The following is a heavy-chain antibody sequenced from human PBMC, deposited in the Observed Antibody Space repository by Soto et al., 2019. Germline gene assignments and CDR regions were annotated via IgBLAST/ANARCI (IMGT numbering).Heavy chain of an antibody. CDR3: TRALAKGGVSAGFDF. CDR2: INPKSGGT. Sequence: ASVKVSCKASGDTFTANYIHWVRQAPGQGFEWMGWINPKSGGTKYPQKFQGRVTMTRDTSLSTVYTALTRLTSDDTAVHYSTRALAKGGVSAGFDFWGQGTMVTVSS. V-gene: IGHV1-2*02. CDR1: GDTFTANY. D-gene: IGHD2-8*01. J-gene: IGHJ4*02.